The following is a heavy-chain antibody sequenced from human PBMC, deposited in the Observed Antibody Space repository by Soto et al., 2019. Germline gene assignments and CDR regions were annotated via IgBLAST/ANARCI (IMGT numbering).Heavy chain of an antibody. D-gene: IGHD2-8*01. J-gene: IGHJ4*02. CDR3: AKDWGHGVLVMWDY. CDR1: GFTFTSYA. CDR2: ISASGGST. V-gene: IGHV3-23*01. Sequence: GGSLRLSCAASGFTFTSYAMSWVRQAPGKGLEWVSTISASGGSTYYADSVKGRFTISRDNSKNTLYLQMNSLRAEDTAVYYCAKDWGHGVLVMWDYWVQGALVTVSS.